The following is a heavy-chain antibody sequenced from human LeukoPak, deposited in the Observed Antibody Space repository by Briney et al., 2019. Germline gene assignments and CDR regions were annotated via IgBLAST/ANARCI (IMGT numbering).Heavy chain of an antibody. CDR3: ARSSVSHLIVVVITDFDY. V-gene: IGHV4-61*02. D-gene: IGHD3-22*01. J-gene: IGHJ4*02. CDR2: IYTSGST. Sequence: PSQTLSLTCTVSGGSISSGSYYWSWIRQPAGKGLEWIGRIYTSGSTNYNPSLKSRVTISVDTSKNQFSLKLSSVTAADTAVYYCARSSVSHLIVVVITDFDYWGQGTLVTVSS. CDR1: GGSISSGSYY.